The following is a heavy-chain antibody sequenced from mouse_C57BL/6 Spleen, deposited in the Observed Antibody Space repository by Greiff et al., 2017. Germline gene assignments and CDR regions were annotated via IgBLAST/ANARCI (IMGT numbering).Heavy chain of an antibody. CDR1: GYTFTSYT. J-gene: IGHJ4*01. V-gene: IGHV1-4*01. D-gene: IGHD2-2*01. Sequence: VQLQQSGAELARPGASVKMSCKASGYTFTSYTMHWVKQRPGQGLEWIGYINPSSGYTKYNQKFKDKATLTADKSSSTAYMQLSSLTSEDSAVHYCARAEGYPYAMDYWGQGTSVTVSS. CDR3: ARAEGYPYAMDY. CDR2: INPSSGYT.